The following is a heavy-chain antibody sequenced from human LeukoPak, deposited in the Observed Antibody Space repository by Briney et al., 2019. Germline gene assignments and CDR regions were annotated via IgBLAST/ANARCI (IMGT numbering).Heavy chain of an antibody. Sequence: SETLSLTCTVSGGSISSSSYYWGWIRQPPGKGLEWIGSIYYSGSTYYNPSLKSRVTISVDTSKNQFSLKLSSVTAADTAVYYCARVAAGIGFFQHWGQGTLVTVSS. CDR3: ARVAAGIGFFQH. J-gene: IGHJ1*01. V-gene: IGHV4-39*07. CDR1: GGSISSSSYY. CDR2: IYYSGST. D-gene: IGHD6-13*01.